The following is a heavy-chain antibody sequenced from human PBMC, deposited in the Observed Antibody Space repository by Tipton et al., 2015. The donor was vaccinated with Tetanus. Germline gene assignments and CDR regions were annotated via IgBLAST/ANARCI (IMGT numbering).Heavy chain of an antibody. D-gene: IGHD2-2*01. J-gene: IGHJ4*02. CDR2: IYYSGST. Sequence: GLVKPSETLSLTCTVSGGSISSSSYYWGWIRQPPGKGLEWIGSIYYSGSTYYNPSLKSRVTISVDTSKNQFSLKLSSVTAADTAVYYCARQGPKPARRYFDYWGQGTLVTVSS. CDR1: GGSISSSSYY. CDR3: ARQGPKPARRYFDY. V-gene: IGHV4-39*01.